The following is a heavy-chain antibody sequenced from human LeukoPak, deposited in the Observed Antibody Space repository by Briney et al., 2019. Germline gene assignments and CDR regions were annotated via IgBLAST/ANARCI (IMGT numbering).Heavy chain of an antibody. CDR1: GFTFSSYS. D-gene: IGHD2-15*01. Sequence: GGSLRLSCAASGFTFSSYSMNRGRQAPGKGLEWVSSISSSSSYIYYADSVKGRFTISRDNAKNSLYLQMNSLRAEDTAVYYCARVYSSPPAIDYWGQGTLVTVSS. CDR3: ARVYSSPPAIDY. CDR2: ISSSSSYI. V-gene: IGHV3-21*01. J-gene: IGHJ4*02.